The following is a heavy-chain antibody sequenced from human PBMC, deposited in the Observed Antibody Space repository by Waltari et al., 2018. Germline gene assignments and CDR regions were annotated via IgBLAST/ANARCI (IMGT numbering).Heavy chain of an antibody. J-gene: IGHJ4*02. CDR1: GGSFSGYY. Sequence: QVQLQQWGAGLLKPSETLSLTCAVCGGSFSGYYWSWIRQPPGKGLEWIGEINHSVSTSSNPALKSRVTISVDTSKNQFSLKLGSVTAADTAVYDCARGGRITGTKPDYWGQGTLVTVSS. CDR2: INHSVST. CDR3: ARGGRITGTKPDY. V-gene: IGHV4-34*01. D-gene: IGHD1-20*01.